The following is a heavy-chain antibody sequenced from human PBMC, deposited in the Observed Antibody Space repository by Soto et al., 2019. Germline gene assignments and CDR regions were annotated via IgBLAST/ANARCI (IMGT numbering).Heavy chain of an antibody. J-gene: IGHJ4*02. CDR2: ISYDGNKK. D-gene: IGHD2-15*01. CDR3: ARDTCTRRKSGGRCYSEDS. V-gene: IGHV3-30-3*01. Sequence: QVRLVESGGGVVQPGTSLRLSCEASGFTFSSYTMYWVRQAPGKGLEWVALISYDGNKKYYADSVKGRFIISRDNSKNTLYLELNTLRTDDTAVYYCARDTCTRRKSGGRCYSEDSWGQGSLVTVSS. CDR1: GFTFSSYT.